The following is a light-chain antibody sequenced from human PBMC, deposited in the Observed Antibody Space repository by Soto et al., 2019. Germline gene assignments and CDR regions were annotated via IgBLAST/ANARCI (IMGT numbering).Light chain of an antibody. CDR2: GAS. CDR1: QSVSSTY. CDR3: QHYWSPPLCT. Sequence: EIALTQSPGTLSLSPVEGATLSCRVSQSVSSTYLAWYQQKPGQAPRLLIYGASSRATDIPDRFSGSGSGTDFTLTISRLEPEDFAVYYCQHYWSPPLCTFGQGTKLEIK. V-gene: IGKV3-20*01. J-gene: IGKJ2*02.